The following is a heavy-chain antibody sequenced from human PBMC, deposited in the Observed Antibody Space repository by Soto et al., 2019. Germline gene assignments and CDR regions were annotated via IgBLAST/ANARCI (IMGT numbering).Heavy chain of an antibody. D-gene: IGHD5-12*01. CDR1: GGSFSRYY. Sequence: SETLSLTCDVYGGSFSRYYWNWIRQPPGKGLEWLGEINHSGSTNYNPSLESRVTISLDTSKTQFSLKLTSVTAADTAVYYCARGEGRLVGTWFDPWGQGTLVTVSS. CDR2: INHSGST. J-gene: IGHJ5*02. V-gene: IGHV4-34*01. CDR3: ARGEGRLVGTWFDP.